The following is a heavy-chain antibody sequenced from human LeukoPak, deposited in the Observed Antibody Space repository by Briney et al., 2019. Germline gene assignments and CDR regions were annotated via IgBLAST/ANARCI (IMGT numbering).Heavy chain of an antibody. CDR3: ARHPPATFDY. Sequence: GGSLRLSCAASGFIFSTYWMTWVRQAPGKGLEWVANIKQDGSEKYYVDSVKGRFTISRDNAKDSLYLQMNGLRTEVTAVYYCARHPPATFDYWGQGTLVTVSS. CDR2: IKQDGSEK. V-gene: IGHV3-7*01. CDR1: GFIFSTYW. J-gene: IGHJ4*02.